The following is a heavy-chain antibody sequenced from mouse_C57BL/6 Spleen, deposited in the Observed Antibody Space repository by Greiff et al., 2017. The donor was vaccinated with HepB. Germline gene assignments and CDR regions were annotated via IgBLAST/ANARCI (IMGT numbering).Heavy chain of an antibody. CDR3: ARAPTRYDYDDWYFDV. Sequence: EVKLMESGPGMVKPSQSLSLTCTVTGYSITSGYDWHWIRHFPGNKLEWMGYISYSGSTNYNPSLKSRISITHDTSKNHFFLKLNSVTTEDTATYYCARAPTRYDYDDWYFDVWGTGTTVTVSS. V-gene: IGHV3-1*01. CDR2: ISYSGST. J-gene: IGHJ1*03. CDR1: GYSITSGYD. D-gene: IGHD2-4*01.